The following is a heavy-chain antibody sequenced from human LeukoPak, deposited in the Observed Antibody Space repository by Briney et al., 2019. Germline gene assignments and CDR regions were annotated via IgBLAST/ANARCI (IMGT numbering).Heavy chain of an antibody. Sequence: PGGSLRLSCAASGFTFSLYGMHWVRQAPGKGLEYVSAISSHGGTTYYANSVKGRFTISRDNAKNSLYLQMNSLRAEDTAVYYCARGPHQRAYSSGEGYWGQGTLVTVSS. J-gene: IGHJ4*02. CDR2: ISSHGGTT. D-gene: IGHD6-25*01. CDR1: GFTFSLYG. CDR3: ARGPHQRAYSSGEGY. V-gene: IGHV3-64*04.